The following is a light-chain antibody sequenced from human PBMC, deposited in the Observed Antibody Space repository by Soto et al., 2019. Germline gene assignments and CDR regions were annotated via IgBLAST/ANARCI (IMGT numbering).Light chain of an antibody. CDR2: DAS. V-gene: IGKV3-11*01. J-gene: IGKJ2*01. CDR1: QSVSSY. CDR3: LQPSNSTPYT. Sequence: EIVLTQSPATLSLSPGERATLSCRASQSVSSYLAWYQQKPGQAPRLLIYDASNRATGIPARFSGSGSGTDFTLTISSLDPKAFVVYYCLQPSNSTPYTFGQGTKLEIK.